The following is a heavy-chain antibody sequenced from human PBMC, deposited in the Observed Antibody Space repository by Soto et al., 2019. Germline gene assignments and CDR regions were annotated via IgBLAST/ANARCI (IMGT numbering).Heavy chain of an antibody. CDR2: IYHTGTT. D-gene: IGHD7-27*01. CDR3: ATKGLGNWYFDL. CDR1: GGSISNYY. Sequence: QVQLQESGPGLVTPSETLSLTCTVSGGSISNYYWNWVRQPPGKGLEWIGYIYHTGTTDYNPALKSRVTISVDTSENQFSLKLSSVTAADTAVYYCATKGLGNWYFDLWGRGTLVTVSS. V-gene: IGHV4-59*01. J-gene: IGHJ2*01.